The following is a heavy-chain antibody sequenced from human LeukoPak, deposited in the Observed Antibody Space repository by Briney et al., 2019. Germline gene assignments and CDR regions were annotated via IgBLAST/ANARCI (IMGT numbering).Heavy chain of an antibody. CDR3: ARHKATLDY. V-gene: IGHV4-59*08. CDR2: ISYSGNT. CDR1: GGSISSYY. Sequence: SETLSLTCIVSGGSISSYYRNWIRQPPGKGLEWIGYISYSGNTNYNPSLRSRLTISADTSKNQFSLKLSSVTAADTAVYYCARHKATLDYWGQGSLVTVSS. J-gene: IGHJ4*02.